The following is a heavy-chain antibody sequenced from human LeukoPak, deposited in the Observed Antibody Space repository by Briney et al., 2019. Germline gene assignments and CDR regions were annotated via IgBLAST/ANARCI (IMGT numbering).Heavy chain of an antibody. D-gene: IGHD2-2*01. J-gene: IGHJ4*02. CDR2: INTDSSDI. CDR3: ARDTFQPGLIDS. V-gene: IGHV3-21*05. CDR1: GFTFSRYA. Sequence: GGSLRLSCAASGFTFSRYAMNWVRQAPGKGLEWVSYINTDSSDIHYADSVKGRFTISRDNARNTLYLQLSSLRAEDSAVYYCARDTFQPGLIDSWGQGTLVSVSS.